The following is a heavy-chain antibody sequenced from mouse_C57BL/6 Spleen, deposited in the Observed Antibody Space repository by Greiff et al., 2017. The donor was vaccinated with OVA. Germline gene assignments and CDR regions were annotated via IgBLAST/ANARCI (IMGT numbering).Heavy chain of an antibody. CDR3: TKRRGYYAAWFAY. J-gene: IGHJ3*01. V-gene: IGHV1-15*01. CDR2: IDPETGGT. CDR1: GYTFTDYE. D-gene: IGHD2-3*01. Sequence: VQGVESGAELVRPGASVTLSCKASGYTFTDYEMHWVKQTPVHGLEWIGAIDPETGGTAYNQKFKGKAILTADKSSSTAYMELRSLTSEDSAVYYCTKRRGYYAAWFAYWGQGTLVTVSA.